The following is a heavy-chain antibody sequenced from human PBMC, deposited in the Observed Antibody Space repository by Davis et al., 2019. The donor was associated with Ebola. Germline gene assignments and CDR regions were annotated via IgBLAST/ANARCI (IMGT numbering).Heavy chain of an antibody. J-gene: IGHJ6*02. CDR2: INHSGST. CDR1: GGSISSYY. CDR3: ARVIYDFWSGYYHRGGMDV. V-gene: IGHV4-34*01. D-gene: IGHD3-3*01. Sequence: SETLSLTCTVSGGSISSYYWSWIRQLPGQGLEWIGEINHSGSTNYNPSLKSRVTISVDKSKNQFSLKLSSVTAADTAVYYCARVIYDFWSGYYHRGGMDVWGQGTTVTVSS.